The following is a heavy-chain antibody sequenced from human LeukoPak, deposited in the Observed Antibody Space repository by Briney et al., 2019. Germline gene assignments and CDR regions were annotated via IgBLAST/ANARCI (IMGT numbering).Heavy chain of an antibody. D-gene: IGHD6-13*01. CDR2: MNPNSGNT. CDR1: GYTFTSYD. V-gene: IGHV1-8*01. J-gene: IGHJ5*02. Sequence: ASVKVSCKASGYTFTSYDINWVRQATGQGLEWMGWMNPNSGNTGYAQKFQGRVTMTRNTSISTAYMELSSLRSEGTAVYYCARGRRYSSKNWFDPWGQGTLATVSS. CDR3: ARGRRYSSKNWFDP.